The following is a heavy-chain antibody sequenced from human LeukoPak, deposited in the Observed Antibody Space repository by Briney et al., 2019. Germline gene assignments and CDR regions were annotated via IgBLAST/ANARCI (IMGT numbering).Heavy chain of an antibody. V-gene: IGHV1-8*02. J-gene: IGHJ4*02. CDR3: ARAPAYYYDSSGYPDY. CDR1: GYTFTSYG. Sequence: ASVKVSCKASGYTFTSYGISWVRQAPGQGLEWMGWMNPNSGNTGYAQKFQGRVTMTRNTSISTAYMELSSLRSEDTAVYYCARAPAYYYDSSGYPDYWGQGTLVTVSS. D-gene: IGHD3-22*01. CDR2: MNPNSGNT.